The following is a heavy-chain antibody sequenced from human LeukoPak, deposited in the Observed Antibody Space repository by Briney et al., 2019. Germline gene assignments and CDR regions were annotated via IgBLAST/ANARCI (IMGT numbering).Heavy chain of an antibody. J-gene: IGHJ4*02. CDR2: IIPIFGTA. V-gene: IGHV1-69*13. CDR3: ARASSCCGGDCYSSDY. CDR1: GGTFSSYA. D-gene: IGHD2-21*01. Sequence: SVKVSCKASGGTFSSYAISWVRQAPGQGLEWMGGIIPIFGTANYAQKFQGRVTTTADESTSTAYMELSSLRSEDTAVYYCARASSCCGGDCYSSDYWGQGTLVTVSS.